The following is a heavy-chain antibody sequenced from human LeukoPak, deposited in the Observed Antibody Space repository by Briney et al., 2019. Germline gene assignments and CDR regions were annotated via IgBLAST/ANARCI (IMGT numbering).Heavy chain of an antibody. D-gene: IGHD3-16*01. CDR3: AKDMSRGGFDY. CDR1: GFTFDDYA. Sequence: GGSLRLSCAASGFTFDDYAMHWVRQAPGKGLEWVSGISWNSGSIGYADSVKGRFTISRDNAKNSLYLQMNSLRAGDMALYYCAKDMSRGGFDYWGQGTLVTVSS. CDR2: ISWNSGSI. J-gene: IGHJ4*02. V-gene: IGHV3-9*03.